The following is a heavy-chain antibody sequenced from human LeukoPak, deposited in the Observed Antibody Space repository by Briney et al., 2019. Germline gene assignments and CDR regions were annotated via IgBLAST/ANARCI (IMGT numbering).Heavy chain of an antibody. V-gene: IGHV4-59*08. D-gene: IGHD3-16*01. CDR1: GGSISSYY. J-gene: IGHJ4*02. CDR3: AGSRFTFAYFDY. CDR2: IYYSGST. Sequence: PSETLSLTCTVSGGSISSYYWSWIRQPPGKGLEWIGYIYYSGSTNYNPSLKSRVTISVDTSKNQLSLKLSSVTAADTAVYYCAGSRFTFAYFDYWGQGTLVTVSS.